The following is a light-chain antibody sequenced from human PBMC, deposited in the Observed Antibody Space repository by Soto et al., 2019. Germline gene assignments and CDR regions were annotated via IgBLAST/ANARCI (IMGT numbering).Light chain of an antibody. V-gene: IGKV2-28*01. CDR2: MGS. J-gene: IGKJ1*01. Sequence: DIVMTQSPLSLPVTPGEPASISCRSSQSLLHSNGHNYLDWYLQKPGQSPQLLIYMGSMRASGVPTRFSTGGTGTDIILKISRGEVKDDGFYYGIHALETTPRTFGQGTKVE. CDR1: QSLLHSNGHNY. CDR3: IHALETTPRT.